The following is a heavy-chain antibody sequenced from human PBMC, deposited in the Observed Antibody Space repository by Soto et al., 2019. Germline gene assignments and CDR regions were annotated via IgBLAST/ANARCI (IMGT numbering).Heavy chain of an antibody. J-gene: IGHJ4*02. V-gene: IGHV3-30-3*01. CDR3: ARISGGNFGDYPLDY. CDR1: GFTFSSYA. D-gene: IGHD4-17*01. CDR2: ISYDGSNK. Sequence: GGSLRLSCAASGFTFSSYAMHWVRQAPGKGLEWVAVISYDGSNKYYADSVKGRFTISRDNSKNTLYLQMNSLRAEDTAVYYCARISGGNFGDYPLDYWGQGTLVTVSS.